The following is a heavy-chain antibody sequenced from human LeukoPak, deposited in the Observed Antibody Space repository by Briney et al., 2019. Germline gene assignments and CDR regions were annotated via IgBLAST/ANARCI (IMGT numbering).Heavy chain of an antibody. V-gene: IGHV3-30-3*01. CDR3: AKVSSGSYVLFDY. D-gene: IGHD3-10*01. CDR2: IASDGSHT. Sequence: GGSLRLSCAASGFTFSTYFLHWVRQAPGKGLEWVADIASDGSHTFYVESVKGRFTISRDNSKNTLYLQMNSLRAEDTAVYYCAKVSSGSYVLFDYWGQGTLVTVSS. J-gene: IGHJ4*02. CDR1: GFTFSTYF.